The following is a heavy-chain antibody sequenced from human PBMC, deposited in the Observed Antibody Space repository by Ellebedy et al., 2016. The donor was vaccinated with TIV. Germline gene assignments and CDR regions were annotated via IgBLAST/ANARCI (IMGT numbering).Heavy chain of an antibody. CDR3: ARDKIVGATYFDY. Sequence: GESLKISXAASGFTFSNYWMSWVRQAPGKGLEWVANIKQDGSEIYYVDSVKGRFTISRDNAKNSLYLQMNSLRAEDMAVYYCARDKIVGATYFDYWGQGTLVAVSS. CDR1: GFTFSNYW. CDR2: IKQDGSEI. D-gene: IGHD1-26*01. J-gene: IGHJ4*02. V-gene: IGHV3-7*01.